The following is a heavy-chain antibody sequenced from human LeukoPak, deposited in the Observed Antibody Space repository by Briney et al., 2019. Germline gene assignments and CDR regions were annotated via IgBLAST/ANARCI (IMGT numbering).Heavy chain of an antibody. CDR3: ARLGYDSSGHYLYSYYYYMDV. Sequence: GGSLRLSCAASGFTFSSYGMSWVRQAPGKGLEWVSAISGGGGSKYYADAVKGRFTICRDNAKYSLSLQMTSLSAEDTAVYYCARLGYDSSGHYLYSYYYYMDVWGKGTTVTVSS. CDR2: ISGGGGSK. J-gene: IGHJ6*03. V-gene: IGHV3-23*01. D-gene: IGHD3-22*01. CDR1: GFTFSSYG.